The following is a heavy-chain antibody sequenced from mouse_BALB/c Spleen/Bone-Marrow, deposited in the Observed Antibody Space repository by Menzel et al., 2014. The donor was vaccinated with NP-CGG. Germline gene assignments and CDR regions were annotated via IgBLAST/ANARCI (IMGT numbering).Heavy chain of an antibody. Sequence: QVQLQQSGAELVKPGASVKLSCKASGYTFTSYWMHWVKQRPGQGLEWIGGINPSNGRTNYNEKFKSKATLTVDKSSSTAYMQLSSLTSEDSAVYYCARWYEGYWGQGTTLIVSS. V-gene: IGHV1S81*02. J-gene: IGHJ2*01. CDR2: INPSNGRT. CDR3: ARWYEGY. CDR1: GYTFTSYW. D-gene: IGHD2-14*01.